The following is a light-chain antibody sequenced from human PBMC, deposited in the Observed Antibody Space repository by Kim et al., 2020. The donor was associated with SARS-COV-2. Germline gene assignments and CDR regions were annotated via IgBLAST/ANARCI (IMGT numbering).Light chain of an antibody. J-gene: IGLJ2*01. CDR3: SSYGGSHNFV. CDR1: SSDVGAYNY. Sequence: GQSVTISCTGTSSDVGAYNYVSWFRQYPGKAPKLIIYEVSKRPSGVPDRFSGSKSGNTASLTVSGLQAEDEADYHCSSYGGSHNFVFGGGTQLTVL. CDR2: EVS. V-gene: IGLV2-8*01.